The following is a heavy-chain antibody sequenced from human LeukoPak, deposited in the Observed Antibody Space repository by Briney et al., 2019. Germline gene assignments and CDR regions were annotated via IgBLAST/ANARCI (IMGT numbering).Heavy chain of an antibody. V-gene: IGHV4-4*07. J-gene: IGHJ3*02. CDR1: GGSISSYY. Sequence: KPSETLSLTCTVSGGSISSYYWSWIRQPAGKGLEWIGRIYTSGSTNYNPSLKSRVTMSVDTSKNQFSLKLSSVTAADTAVYYCARVHQPAHYCSSTSRYTPYAFDIWGQGTMVTVPS. CDR3: ARVHQPAHYCSSTSRYTPYAFDI. CDR2: IYTSGST. D-gene: IGHD2-2*02.